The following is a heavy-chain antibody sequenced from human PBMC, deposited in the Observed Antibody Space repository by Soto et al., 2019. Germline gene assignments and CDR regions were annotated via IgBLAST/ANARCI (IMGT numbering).Heavy chain of an antibody. CDR3: ATSIAVAGSYILGYYYYGMDV. D-gene: IGHD6-19*01. CDR2: INPNSGGA. J-gene: IGHJ6*02. CDR1: GYTFTGYY. V-gene: IGHV1-2*04. Sequence: ASVKVSCKASGYTFTGYYMHWVRQAPGQGLEWMGWINPNSGGANYAQKFQGWVTMTRDTSISTAYMELSRLRSDDTAVYYCATSIAVAGSYILGYYYYGMDVWGQGTTVTVSS.